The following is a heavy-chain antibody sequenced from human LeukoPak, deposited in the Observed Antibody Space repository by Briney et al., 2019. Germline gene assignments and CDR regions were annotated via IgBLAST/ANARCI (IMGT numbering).Heavy chain of an antibody. CDR3: ARGFHFYAPGTYSGAFDH. D-gene: IGHD3-10*01. CDR1: GGSISSYY. J-gene: IGHJ4*02. V-gene: IGHV4-59*01. Sequence: PSETLSLTCTVSGGSISSYYWSWIRQPPGKGLEWIGYIYYSGSTNYNPSLKSRVTISVDTSKNQFSLRLSSVTAADTAVYYCARGFHFYAPGTYSGAFDHWGQGTLVTVSS. CDR2: IYYSGST.